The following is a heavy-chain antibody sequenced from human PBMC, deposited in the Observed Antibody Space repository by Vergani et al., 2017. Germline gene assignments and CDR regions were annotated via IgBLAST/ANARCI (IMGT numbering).Heavy chain of an antibody. D-gene: IGHD2-15*01. CDR2: INHSGST. CDR3: ARAGYCSGGSCYYFDY. Sequence: QVQLQQWGAGLLKPSETLSLTCAVYGWSFSGYYWSWIRQPPGKGLEWIGEINHSGSTNYNPSLKSRVTISVDTSKNQFSLKLSSVTAADTAVYYCARAGYCSGGSCYYFDYWGQGTLVTVSS. V-gene: IGHV4-34*01. J-gene: IGHJ4*02. CDR1: GWSFSGYY.